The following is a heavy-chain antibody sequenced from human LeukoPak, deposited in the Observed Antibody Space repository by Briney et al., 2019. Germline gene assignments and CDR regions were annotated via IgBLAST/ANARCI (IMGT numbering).Heavy chain of an antibody. V-gene: IGHV5-51*01. D-gene: IGHD2-15*01. CDR2: IYPANSDI. Sequence: GESLKISCQGSGYSFANYWSAWVRQMPGKGLEWMGSIYPANSDIKYSPSFQGHVTISADKSTSVAYVQWRSLKASDSAIYYCAREHCSGGRCFGPWGQGTLVTVSS. CDR3: AREHCSGGRCFGP. J-gene: IGHJ5*02. CDR1: GYSFANYW.